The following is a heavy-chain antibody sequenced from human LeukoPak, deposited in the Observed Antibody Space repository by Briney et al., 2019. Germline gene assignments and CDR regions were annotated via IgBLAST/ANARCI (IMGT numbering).Heavy chain of an antibody. V-gene: IGHV4-59*08. J-gene: IGHJ4*02. CDR1: GGSLSSSY. CDR3: ASGQRGLFDY. D-gene: IGHD6-25*01. CDR2: IYYSGST. Sequence: SETLSLTCTVSGGSLSSSYWSWIRQPPGQGLEWIGYIYYSGSTNYNPSLKSRVTISVDTSKNQFSLKLGSVTAADTAVYYCASGQRGLFDYWGQGTLVTVSS.